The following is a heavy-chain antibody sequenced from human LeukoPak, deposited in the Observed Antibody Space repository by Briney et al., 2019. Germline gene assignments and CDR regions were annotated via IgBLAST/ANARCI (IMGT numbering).Heavy chain of an antibody. CDR3: ARANVYYGDGYYPVVGYYFDY. V-gene: IGHV3-72*01. CDR1: GFTFSDHY. CDR2: ARNKANSYTT. J-gene: IGHJ4*02. D-gene: IGHD3-22*01. Sequence: GGSLRLSWAASGFTFSDHYMDWVRQAPGKGLEWVGRARNKANSYTTEYAASVKGRFTISRDDSKNSLYLQMNSLKTEDTAVYYCARANVYYGDGYYPVVGYYFDYWGQGTLVTVSS.